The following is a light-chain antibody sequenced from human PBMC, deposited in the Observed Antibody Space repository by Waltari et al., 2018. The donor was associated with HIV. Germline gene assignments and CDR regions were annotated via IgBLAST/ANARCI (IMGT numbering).Light chain of an antibody. CDR1: SSNIGRNF. J-gene: IGLJ2*01. CDR3: ASWDDSLSGHVV. V-gene: IGLV1-47*01. Sequence: QSVLTQPPSASGTPGQRVTISCSGNSSNIGRNFVYWYQQFPGTAPKPLVYRNSQRPSGVPDRFSGSKSGTSASLAISGLRSEDEAEYYCASWDDSLSGHVVFGGGTTLTAL. CDR2: RNS.